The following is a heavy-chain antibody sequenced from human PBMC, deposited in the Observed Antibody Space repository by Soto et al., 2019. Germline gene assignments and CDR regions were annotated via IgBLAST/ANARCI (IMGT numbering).Heavy chain of an antibody. V-gene: IGHV4-59*01. Sequence: SETLSLTCTVSGGSISSYYWSWIRQPPGKGLEWIGYIYYSGSTNYNPSLKSRVTISVDTSKNQFSLKLSSVTAADTAVYYCARDSSGYSSGWYQMTHWGQGTLVTVSS. CDR2: IYYSGST. J-gene: IGHJ4*02. CDR3: ARDSSGYSSGWYQMTH. D-gene: IGHD6-19*01. CDR1: GGSISSYY.